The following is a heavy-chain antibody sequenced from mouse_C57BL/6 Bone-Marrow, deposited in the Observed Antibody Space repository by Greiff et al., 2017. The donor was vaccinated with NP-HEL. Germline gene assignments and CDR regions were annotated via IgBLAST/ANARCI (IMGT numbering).Heavy chain of an antibody. CDR1: GFTFSDYY. V-gene: IGHV5-16*01. CDR2: INYDGSST. Sequence: EVKLVESEGGLVQPGSSMKLSCTASGFTFSDYYMAWVRPVPEKGLEWVANINYDGSSTYYLDSLKSRFIISRDNAKNILYLQMSSLKSEDTATYYCAREGYYAMDYWGQGTSVTVSS. J-gene: IGHJ4*01. CDR3: AREGYYAMDY.